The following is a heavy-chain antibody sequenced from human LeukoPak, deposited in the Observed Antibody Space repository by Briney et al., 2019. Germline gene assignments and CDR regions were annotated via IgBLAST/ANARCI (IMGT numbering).Heavy chain of an antibody. CDR2: ISYDGSNK. CDR1: GFTFSSYA. CDR3: ARKAGSGWRYFHYGMDV. V-gene: IGHV3-30-3*01. D-gene: IGHD6-19*01. J-gene: IGHJ6*02. Sequence: GGSLRLSCTASGFTFSSYAFHWVRQAPGKGLEWVAVISYDGSNKYYGDSVKGRFTISRDNSKKMMYLQVDSLRAEDTAVYYCARKAGSGWRYFHYGMDVWGPGTTVTVSS.